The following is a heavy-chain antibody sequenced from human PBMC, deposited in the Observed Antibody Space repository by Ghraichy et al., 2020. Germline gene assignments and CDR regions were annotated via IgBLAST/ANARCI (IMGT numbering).Heavy chain of an antibody. CDR1: GFSVSSNY. D-gene: IGHD3-16*02. CDR3: ARDRYAYIWGSYRYSNFDY. CDR2: IYSGGST. V-gene: IGHV3-53*01. J-gene: IGHJ4*02. Sequence: GGSLRLSCAASGFSVSSNYMSWVRQAPGKGLEWVSVIYSGGSTYYADSVKGRFTISRDNSKNTLYLQMNSLRAEDTAVYYCARDRYAYIWGSYRYSNFDYWCQGTLVTVSS.